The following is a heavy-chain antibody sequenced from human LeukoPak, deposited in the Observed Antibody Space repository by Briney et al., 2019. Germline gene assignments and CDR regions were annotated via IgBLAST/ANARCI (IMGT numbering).Heavy chain of an antibody. CDR2: ISPNTGGT. J-gene: IGHJ4*02. CDR1: GYTFTDYY. CDR3: ARVPRSGSYIYFDY. V-gene: IGHV1-2*06. D-gene: IGHD3-10*01. Sequence: ASVKVSCKASGYTFTDYYIHWVRQAPGQGLEWMGRISPNTGGTNYAQNFQGRVTMTRDTSISTVYMELSSLRSDDTALYYCARVPRSGSYIYFDYWGQGTLVTVSS.